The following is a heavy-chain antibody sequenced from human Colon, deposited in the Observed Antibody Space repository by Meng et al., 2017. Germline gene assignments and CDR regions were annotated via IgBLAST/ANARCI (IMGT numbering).Heavy chain of an antibody. CDR3: ASGRKYCSSTSCYGQFDY. V-gene: IGHV4-4*02. J-gene: IGHJ4*02. D-gene: IGHD2-2*01. CDR1: CGSISRSNW. CDR2: IYHSGST. Sequence: QVQLPESVPGLVQPSGTLSLTCAVSCGSISRSNWWSWVRQPPGKGLEWIGEIYHSGSTNYNPSLKSRVTISVDKSKNQFSLKLSSVTAADTAVYYCASGRKYCSSTSCYGQFDYWGQGTLVTVAS.